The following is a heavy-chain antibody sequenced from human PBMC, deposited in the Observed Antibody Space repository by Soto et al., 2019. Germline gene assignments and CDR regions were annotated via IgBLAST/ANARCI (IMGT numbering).Heavy chain of an antibody. V-gene: IGHV4-59*01. D-gene: IGHD5-12*01. CDR3: ARAYGGFDNGLDV. CDR1: GDSIRSYY. Sequence: SETLSLTCTVSGDSIRSYYWTWIRQPPGKGLELIGYIYYSGSTRYNPSLKSRVTISVDMSKNQFSLKLSSVIAADTAVYYCARAYGGFDNGLDVWRQGTAVTVSS. J-gene: IGHJ6*02. CDR2: IYYSGST.